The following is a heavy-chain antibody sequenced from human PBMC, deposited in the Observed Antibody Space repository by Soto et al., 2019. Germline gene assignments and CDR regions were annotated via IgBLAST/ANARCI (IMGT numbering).Heavy chain of an antibody. CDR3: ARSYYCGGDCPYWYFDL. D-gene: IGHD2-21*02. J-gene: IGHJ2*01. Sequence: QVQLVQSGAEVKKPGSSVKVSCKASGGTFSIFAISWVRQAPGQGLEWVGGIIPIFSTTIYAQRLQDRVTITADESTTTVYMDLSILRSEDTAVYYCARSYYCGGDCPYWYFDLWGRGTLVSVSS. V-gene: IGHV1-69*01. CDR1: GGTFSIFA. CDR2: IIPIFSTT.